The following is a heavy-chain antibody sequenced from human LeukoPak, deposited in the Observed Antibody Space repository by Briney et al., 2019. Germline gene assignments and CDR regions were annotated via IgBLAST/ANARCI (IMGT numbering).Heavy chain of an antibody. CDR2: IYPGDSDT. V-gene: IGHV5-51*01. J-gene: IGHJ4*02. CDR3: ARHDGRGPYYFDY. CDR1: GYNFTNSW. D-gene: IGHD3-10*01. Sequence: GESLKISCKGSGYNFTNSWIGWVRQMPGKGLEWMGIIYPGDSDTRYSPSFQGQVTISAAKSISTAYLQWSSLKASDTAMYYCARHDGRGPYYFDYWGQGTLVTVSS.